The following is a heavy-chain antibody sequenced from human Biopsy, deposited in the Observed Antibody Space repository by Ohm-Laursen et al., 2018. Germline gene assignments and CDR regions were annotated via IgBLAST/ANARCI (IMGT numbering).Heavy chain of an antibody. CDR3: AADINGWNVNY. CDR2: FAPENGRI. CDR1: GYSVTELS. V-gene: IGHV1-24*01. D-gene: IGHD1-1*01. J-gene: IGHJ4*02. Sequence: ASVTASCKLSGYSVTELSIHWVRQAPGQGLEWMGGFAPENGRIVYSQKFQGRVTMTEDTSTNTAYMEVWRLRSDDTAVYYCAADINGWNVNYWGQGTQVIVSS.